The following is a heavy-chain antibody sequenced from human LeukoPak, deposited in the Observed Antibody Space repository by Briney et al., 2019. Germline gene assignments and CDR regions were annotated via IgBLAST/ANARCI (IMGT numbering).Heavy chain of an antibody. D-gene: IGHD5-24*01. Sequence: GGSLRLSCAVSGFTFSAYGMHWVRQAPGKGREGVAVISYDGSYQAYADSVKGRFTVSRDSSKNTLYLQLNSLRPEDTGLYYCARERRRDGYNYKDYWGQGTQVSVSS. CDR3: ARERRRDGYNYKDY. J-gene: IGHJ4*02. CDR2: ISYDGSYQ. V-gene: IGHV3-30*04. CDR1: GFTFSAYG.